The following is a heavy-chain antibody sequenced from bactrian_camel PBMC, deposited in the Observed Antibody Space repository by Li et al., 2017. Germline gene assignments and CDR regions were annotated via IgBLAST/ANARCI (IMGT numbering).Heavy chain of an antibody. V-gene: IGHV3S1*01. CDR1: GYTYSDGC. CDR2: IYSGGSDT. D-gene: IGHD8*01. J-gene: IGHJ7*01. Sequence: HVQLVESGGGSVPAGGSLRLSCAASGYTYSDGCVGWVRQAPGKTREAIAAIYSGGSDTFYLDSVKGRFTISQDNTKNTVALQMNSLKVEDAGMYYCAAGSVTGPLFCTPRNPNGMDYWGRGTQVTVS.